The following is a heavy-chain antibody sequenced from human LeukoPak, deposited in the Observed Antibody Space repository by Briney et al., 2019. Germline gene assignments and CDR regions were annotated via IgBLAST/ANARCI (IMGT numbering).Heavy chain of an antibody. D-gene: IGHD5/OR15-5a*01. V-gene: IGHV3-9*01. Sequence: VRSLRLSCAASGFTFDDYAMHWVRQAPGKGLEWVSGISWNSGSIGYADSVKGRFTISRDNAKNSLYLQMNSLRVEDTALYYCAKESVPRLGFDPWGQGTLVTVSS. J-gene: IGHJ5*02. CDR3: AKESVPRLGFDP. CDR1: GFTFDDYA. CDR2: ISWNSGSI.